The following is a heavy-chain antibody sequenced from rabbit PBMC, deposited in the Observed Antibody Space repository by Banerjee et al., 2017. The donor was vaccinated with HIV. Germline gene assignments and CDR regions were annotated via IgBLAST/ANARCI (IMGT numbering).Heavy chain of an antibody. V-gene: IGHV1S40*01. J-gene: IGHJ4*01. CDR1: GFSFNNYW. D-gene: IGHD7-1*01. CDR2: IYAGSSGST. Sequence: QSLEESGGDLVKPGASLTLTCTASGFSFNNYWICWVRQAPGKGLEWIACIYAGSSGSTYYASWAKGRFTISKTSSTTVTLQMTSLTAADTATYFCARGDTAGYGGYLTLLLWGPGTLVTVS. CDR3: ARGDTAGYGGYLTLLL.